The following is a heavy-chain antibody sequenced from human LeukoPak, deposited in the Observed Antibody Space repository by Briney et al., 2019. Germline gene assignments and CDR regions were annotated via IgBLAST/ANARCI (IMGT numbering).Heavy chain of an antibody. Sequence: PGGSLRLSCAASAFAFSSHAMSWVRQTPGKGLEWVSAITAAGDRTLFADSVKGRFTISRDNSKNTLFLHMNSLRAEDTAVYFCAYYDSSGYYYGRLRYWGQGTPVTVSS. CDR1: AFAFSSHA. J-gene: IGHJ4*02. CDR3: AYYDSSGYYYGRLRY. V-gene: IGHV3-23*01. D-gene: IGHD3-22*01. CDR2: ITAAGDRT.